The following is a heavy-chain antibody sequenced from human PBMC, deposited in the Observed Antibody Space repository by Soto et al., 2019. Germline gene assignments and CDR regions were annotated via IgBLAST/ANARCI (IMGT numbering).Heavy chain of an antibody. D-gene: IGHD3-22*01. Sequence: GGSLRLSCAASGFTFSSYSMNWVRQAPGKGLEWVSSISSSSSYIYYADSVKGRFTISRDNSKNTLYLQMNSLRAEDTAVYYCAKQLVVVITYFDYWGQGTLVTVSS. J-gene: IGHJ4*02. CDR1: GFTFSSYS. V-gene: IGHV3-21*04. CDR2: ISSSSSYI. CDR3: AKQLVVVITYFDY.